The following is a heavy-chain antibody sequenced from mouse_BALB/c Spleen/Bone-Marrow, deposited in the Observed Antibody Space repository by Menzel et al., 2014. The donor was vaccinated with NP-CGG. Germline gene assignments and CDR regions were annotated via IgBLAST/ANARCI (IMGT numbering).Heavy chain of an antibody. CDR3: ARWASSMDY. V-gene: IGHV1-14*01. Sequence: EVKLVESGPELVKPGASVKMSCKASGYTFTSYVMHWVKQKPGQGLEWIGYINPYNDGTKYNEKFKGKATLTSDKSSSTAYMELGSLTSDDSAVYYCARWASSMDYWGQGTSVTVSS. CDR2: INPYNDGT. D-gene: IGHD6-1*01. CDR1: GYTFTSYV. J-gene: IGHJ4*01.